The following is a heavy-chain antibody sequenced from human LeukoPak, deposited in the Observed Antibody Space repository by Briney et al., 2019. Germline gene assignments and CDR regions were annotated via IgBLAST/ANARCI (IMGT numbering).Heavy chain of an antibody. CDR2: INHSGST. D-gene: IGHD1-26*01. Sequence: PSETLSLTCAVYGGSFSGYYWSWIRQPPGKGLEWIGEINHSGSTNYNPSLKSRVTISVDTSKNQFSLKLSSVTAADTAVYYCARGVSGSYFSPDWGQGTLVTVSS. V-gene: IGHV4-34*01. CDR3: ARGVSGSYFSPD. CDR1: GGSFSGYY. J-gene: IGHJ4*02.